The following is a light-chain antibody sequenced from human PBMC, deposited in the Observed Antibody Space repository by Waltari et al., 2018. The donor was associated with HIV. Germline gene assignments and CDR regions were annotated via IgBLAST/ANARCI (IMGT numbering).Light chain of an antibody. CDR3: QAWDSSTVV. CDR1: HLGDKY. J-gene: IGLJ2*01. CDR2: QDS. V-gene: IGLV3-1*01. Sequence: SYELTQPPSVSVSPGQTASITCSPAHLGDKYACWYQQKPGQSPVVVIYQDSKRPSGIPERFSGSNSGNTATLTISGTQAMDEADYYCQAWDSSTVVFGGGTKLTVL.